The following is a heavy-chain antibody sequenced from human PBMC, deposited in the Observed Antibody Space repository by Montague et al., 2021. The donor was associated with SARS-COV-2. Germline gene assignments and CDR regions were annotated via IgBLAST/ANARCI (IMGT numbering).Heavy chain of an antibody. V-gene: IGHV3-74*01. Sequence: RLSCAASGFTLSSHWMHWVRQAPGEGLVWVSRINSDGRNLGYADSVKGRFTISRDNAQNTLYLQMNSLRAEDTAVYYCARDRVVGVTTNTLDIWGQGTMVTVSS. J-gene: IGHJ3*02. CDR1: GFTLSSHW. CDR2: INSDGRNL. CDR3: ARDRVVGVTTNTLDI. D-gene: IGHD3-22*01.